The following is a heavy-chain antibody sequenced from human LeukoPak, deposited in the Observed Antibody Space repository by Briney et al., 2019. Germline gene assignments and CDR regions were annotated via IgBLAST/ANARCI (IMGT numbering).Heavy chain of an antibody. V-gene: IGHV4-59*01. D-gene: IGHD2-2*01. Sequence: SETLSLTCTVSGGSISSYYWSWIRQPPGKGLEWIGYIYYSGSTNYNPSLKSRVTISVDTSKNQFSLKLSSVTAADTAVYYCAREAIGYCSSTSCPSPFDIWGQGTMVTVSS. J-gene: IGHJ3*02. CDR2: IYYSGST. CDR3: AREAIGYCSSTSCPSPFDI. CDR1: GGSISSYY.